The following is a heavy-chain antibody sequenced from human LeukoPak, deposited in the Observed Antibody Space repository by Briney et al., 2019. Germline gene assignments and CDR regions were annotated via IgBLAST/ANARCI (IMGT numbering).Heavy chain of an antibody. CDR2: ISGRGGST. V-gene: IGHV3-23*01. Sequence: PGGSLRLSCAASGFIFSNYAMSWVRQAPGKGLEWVSGISGRGGSTYYTDSVKGRFTISRDNSKNTLHLQMNSLRAEDTAVYYCAKDTQWLVEGAFDYWGQGTLVTVSS. CDR1: GFIFSNYA. J-gene: IGHJ4*02. D-gene: IGHD6-19*01. CDR3: AKDTQWLVEGAFDY.